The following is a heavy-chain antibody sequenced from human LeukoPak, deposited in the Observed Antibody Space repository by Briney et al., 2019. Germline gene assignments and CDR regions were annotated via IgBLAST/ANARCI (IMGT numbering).Heavy chain of an antibody. CDR3: ARGYDSSGFFSD. CDR2: IDTSTGNP. V-gene: IGHV7-4-1*02. Sequence: ASVKVSCTASGYTFSSNAINWVRQAPGQGLEWMGWIDTSTGNPTYAQGLTGRFVFSLDTSVSTAYLQINSLKAEDTGEYFCARGYDSSGFFSDWGQGTLVTVSS. D-gene: IGHD3-22*01. J-gene: IGHJ4*02. CDR1: GYTFSSNA.